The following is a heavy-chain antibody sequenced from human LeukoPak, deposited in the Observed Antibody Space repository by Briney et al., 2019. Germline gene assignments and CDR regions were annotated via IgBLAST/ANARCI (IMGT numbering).Heavy chain of an antibody. CDR1: GGSISSGSYY. CDR2: IYTSGST. Sequence: SETLSLTCTVSGGSISSGSYYWSWIRQPAGKGLEWIGRIYTSGSTNYNPSLKSRVTISVDTSKNQFSLKLSSVTAADTAVYYCARDQNYDSSGYYFPRGDFNWYFDLWGRGTLVTVSS. CDR3: ARDQNYDSSGYYFPRGDFNWYFDL. V-gene: IGHV4-61*02. J-gene: IGHJ2*01. D-gene: IGHD3-22*01.